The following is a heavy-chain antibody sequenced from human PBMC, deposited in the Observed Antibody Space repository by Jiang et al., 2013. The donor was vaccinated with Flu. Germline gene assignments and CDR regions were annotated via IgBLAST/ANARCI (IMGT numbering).Heavy chain of an antibody. CDR2: TYYRSKWYN. Sequence: QTLSLTCAISGDSVSSNSAAWNWIRQSPSRGLEWLGRTYYRSKWYNDYAVSVKSRITINPDTSKNQFSLQLNSVTPEDTAVYYCASAAPLSSGSYYVKNYYYYYGMDVWGQGATVTVSS. CDR3: ASAAPLSSGSYYVKNYYYYYGMDV. V-gene: IGHV6-1*01. D-gene: IGHD1-26*01. J-gene: IGHJ6*02. CDR1: GDSVSSNSAA.